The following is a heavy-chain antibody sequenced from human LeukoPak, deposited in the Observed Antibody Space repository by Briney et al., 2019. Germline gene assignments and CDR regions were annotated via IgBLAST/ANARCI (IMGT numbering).Heavy chain of an antibody. V-gene: IGHV3-30*18. CDR2: ISYDGSNK. D-gene: IGHD4-17*01. J-gene: IGHJ3*01. Sequence: GGYLRLSGAASGFTFSSYGMHWLRQGPGKGLEGVAVISYDGSNKYYADSVKGRFTISRDDSKNTLYLQMNSLRAEDTAVYYCAKGIYGDYVAFDFWGQGTMVTVSS. CDR1: GFTFSSYG. CDR3: AKGIYGDYVAFDF.